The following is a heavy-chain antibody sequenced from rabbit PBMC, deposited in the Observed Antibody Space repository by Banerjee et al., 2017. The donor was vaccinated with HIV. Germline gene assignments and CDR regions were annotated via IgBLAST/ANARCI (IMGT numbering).Heavy chain of an antibody. CDR2: NPAGSSIST. D-gene: IGHD7-1*01. V-gene: IGHV1S45*01. Sequence: QEQLVESGGGLVQPEGSLTLTCTASGFSFSGGYWMCLVRQAPGKGMGWIACNPAGSSISTYYANWSKGRFTVSKTSATTVTLQMPSLTAADTATYFCARDRNGYNTYYLDLWGPGTLVTVS. J-gene: IGHJ4*01. CDR3: ARDRNGYNTYYLDL. CDR1: GFSFSGGYW.